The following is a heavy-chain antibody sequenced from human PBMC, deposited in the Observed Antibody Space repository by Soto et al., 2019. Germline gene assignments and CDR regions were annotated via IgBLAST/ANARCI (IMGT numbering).Heavy chain of an antibody. CDR2: ISAYNGNT. Sequence: QVQLVQSGAEVKKPGASVKVSCKASGYTFSSYFISWVRQAPGQGLEWMGWISAYNGNTNYAQNLQGRVTMTTDTSTSTAYRELRRLRSDDTAVYYCARDLPPVDYWGQGTLVTVSS. CDR3: ARDLPPVDY. J-gene: IGHJ4*02. V-gene: IGHV1-18*01. CDR1: GYTFSSYF.